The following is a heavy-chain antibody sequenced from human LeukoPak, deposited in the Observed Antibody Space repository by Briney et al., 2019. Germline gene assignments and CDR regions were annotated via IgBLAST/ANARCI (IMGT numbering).Heavy chain of an antibody. CDR2: IYYSGST. CDR1: GGSLSSYY. V-gene: IGHV4-59*12. D-gene: IGHD2-2*02. Sequence: SGTLSLTCTVSGGSLSSYYWSWIRQPPGKGLEWIGYIYYSGSTNYNPSLKSRVTMSVDTSKNQFSLKLSSVTAADTAVYYCARDLAIPSGYYYYGMDVWGQGTTVTVSS. CDR3: ARDLAIPSGYYYYGMDV. J-gene: IGHJ6*02.